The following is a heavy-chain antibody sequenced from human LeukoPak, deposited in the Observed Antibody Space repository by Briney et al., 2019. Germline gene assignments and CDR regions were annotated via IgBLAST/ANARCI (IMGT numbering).Heavy chain of an antibody. J-gene: IGHJ4*01. CDR1: GGSISSGSYY. V-gene: IGHV4-61*02. CDR3: ARERYSGYDGFDY. D-gene: IGHD5-12*01. CDR2: IYTSGST. Sequence: PSETLSLTCTVSGGSISSGSYYWSWIRQPAGKGLEWIGRIYTSGSTNYNPSLKSRVTISVDTSKNQFSLKLSSVTAADTAVYYCARERYSGYDGFDYWGQEPWSPSPQ.